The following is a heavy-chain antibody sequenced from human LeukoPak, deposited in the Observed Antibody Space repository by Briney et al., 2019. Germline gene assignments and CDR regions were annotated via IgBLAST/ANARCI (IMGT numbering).Heavy chain of an antibody. V-gene: IGHV3-7*01. J-gene: IGHJ3*02. CDR1: GFTLSTYW. CDR2: IKQDGSEK. Sequence: PGGSLRLSCAASGFTLSTYWMTWVRQAPGKGLEWVSNIKQDGSEKYYVDSVKGRFTISRDNAKSSLYLQMNSLRAEDTAMYYCARLRYYYDSSGYPAAFDIWGQGTMATVSS. CDR3: ARLRYYYDSSGYPAAFDI. D-gene: IGHD3-22*01.